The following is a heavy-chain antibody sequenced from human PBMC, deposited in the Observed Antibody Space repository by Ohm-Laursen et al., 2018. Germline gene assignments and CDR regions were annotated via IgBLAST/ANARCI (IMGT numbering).Heavy chain of an antibody. Sequence: SLRLSCTASGFTFSSYWMSWVRQAPGKGLEWVANIKQDGSEKYYVDSVKGRFTISRDNAKNSLYLQMNSLRAEDTTVYYCARVEAAAGYDAFDIWGQGTMVTVSS. V-gene: IGHV3-7*01. CDR1: GFTFSSYW. CDR2: IKQDGSEK. J-gene: IGHJ3*02. CDR3: ARVEAAAGYDAFDI. D-gene: IGHD6-13*01.